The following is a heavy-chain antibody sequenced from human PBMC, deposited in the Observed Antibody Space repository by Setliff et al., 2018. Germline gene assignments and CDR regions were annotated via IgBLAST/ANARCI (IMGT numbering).Heavy chain of an antibody. CDR2: INHSGST. J-gene: IGHJ4*02. CDR1: GGSFSGYY. Sequence: SETLSLTCAVHGGSFSGYYWSWIRQPPGKGLEWIGEINHSGSTNYNPSLKSRVTISVDTSKNQFSLKLSSVTAADTAVYYCARGYGYSSGWYRVYFDYWGQGTLVTVSS. V-gene: IGHV4-34*01. D-gene: IGHD6-19*01. CDR3: ARGYGYSSGWYRVYFDY.